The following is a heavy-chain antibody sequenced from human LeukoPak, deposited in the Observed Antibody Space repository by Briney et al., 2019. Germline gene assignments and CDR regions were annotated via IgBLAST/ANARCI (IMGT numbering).Heavy chain of an antibody. V-gene: IGHV3-23*01. CDR2: ISGSGGST. Sequence: GGSLRLSCAASGFTFSSYAMSWVRQAPGKGLEWVSFISGSGGSTYYADSVKGRFTISRDNSKNTLYLQMNSLRAEDTAVYYCAKGSSWYYSYGMDVWGQGTTVTVSS. J-gene: IGHJ6*02. CDR1: GFTFSSYA. D-gene: IGHD6-13*01. CDR3: AKGSSWYYSYGMDV.